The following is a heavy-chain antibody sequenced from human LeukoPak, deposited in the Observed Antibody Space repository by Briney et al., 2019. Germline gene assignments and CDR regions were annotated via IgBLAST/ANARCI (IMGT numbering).Heavy chain of an antibody. D-gene: IGHD3-22*01. CDR3: ARDSWDYDDSSGYYQNY. J-gene: IGHJ4*02. V-gene: IGHV7-4-1*02. CDR2: INTNTGKP. CDR1: GYTFTSYA. Sequence: ASVKVSCKASGYTFTSYAMSWVRQAPGQGLEWMGWINTNTGKPMYAQGFTGRFVFSLDTSVSTAYLQITSLKAEDTALYYCARDSWDYDDSSGYYQNYWGQGTLVTVSS.